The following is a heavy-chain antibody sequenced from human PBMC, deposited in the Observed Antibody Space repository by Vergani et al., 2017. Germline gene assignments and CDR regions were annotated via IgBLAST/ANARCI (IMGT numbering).Heavy chain of an antibody. CDR3: ARVRGSGYSGYDGLSGIQPSYFDY. V-gene: IGHV3-53*01. Sequence: EVQLVESGGGLIQPGGSLRLSCAASGFTVSSNYMSWVRQAPGKGLEWVSVIYSGGSTYYADSVKGRFTISRDNSKNTLYLQMNSLRAADTAVYYCARVRGSGYSGYDGLSGIQPSYFDYWGQGTLVTVSS. CDR1: GFTVSSNY. J-gene: IGHJ4*02. CDR2: IYSGGST. D-gene: IGHD5-12*01.